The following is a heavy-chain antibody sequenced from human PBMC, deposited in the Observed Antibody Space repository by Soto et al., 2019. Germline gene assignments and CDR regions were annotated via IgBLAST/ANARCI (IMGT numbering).Heavy chain of an antibody. CDR2: IWYDGSNK. CDR3: ARDHRPSISAGDYYMDV. V-gene: IGHV3-33*01. D-gene: IGHD3-9*01. Sequence: GGSLRLSCAASGFTFSSYGMHWVRQAPGKGLEWVAVIWYDGSNKYYADSVKGRFTISRDNSKNTLYLQMNSLRAEDTAVYYCARDHRPSISAGDYYMDVWGKGTTVTVSS. CDR1: GFTFSSYG. J-gene: IGHJ6*03.